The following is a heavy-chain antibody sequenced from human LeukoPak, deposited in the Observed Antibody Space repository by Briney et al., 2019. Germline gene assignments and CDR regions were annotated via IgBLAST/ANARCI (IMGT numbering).Heavy chain of an antibody. Sequence: KPSETLSLTCTVSGGSISSYYWSWIRQPPGKGLEWIGSIYHSGSTYYNPSLKSRVTISVDTSKNQFSLKLSSVTAADTAVYYCARDTCTNGVCYYYFDYWGQGTLVTVSS. D-gene: IGHD2-8*01. J-gene: IGHJ4*02. CDR2: IYHSGST. CDR1: GGSISSYY. CDR3: ARDTCTNGVCYYYFDY. V-gene: IGHV4-38-2*02.